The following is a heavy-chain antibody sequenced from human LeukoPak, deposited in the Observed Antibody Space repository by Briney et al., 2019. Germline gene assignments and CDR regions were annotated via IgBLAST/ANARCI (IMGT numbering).Heavy chain of an antibody. CDR3: ARGLRYFDWLLTSYGDYYFDY. CDR2: ISAYNGNT. V-gene: IGHV1-18*01. Sequence: GASVKVSCKASGYAFTSYGISWVRQAPGQGLEWMGWISAYNGNTNYAQKLQGRVTMTTDTSTSTAYMELRSLRSDDTAVYYCARGLRYFDWLLTSYGDYYFDYWGQGTLVTVSS. CDR1: GYAFTSYG. J-gene: IGHJ4*02. D-gene: IGHD3-9*01.